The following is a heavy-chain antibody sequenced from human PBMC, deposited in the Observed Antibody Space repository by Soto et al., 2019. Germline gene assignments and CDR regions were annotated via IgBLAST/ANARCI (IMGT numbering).Heavy chain of an antibody. J-gene: IGHJ5*02. Sequence: GGSLRLSCAASGFTSRNFEMNWVRQVPGKGLEWISYISSSGSKRYYADSVKGRFIVSRDNSNDSLFLEMNSLRDEDTGVYYCARDSIAAPNWFDPWGQGTLVTVSS. D-gene: IGHD6-6*01. CDR2: ISSSGSKR. CDR3: ARDSIAAPNWFDP. CDR1: GFTSRNFE. V-gene: IGHV3-48*03.